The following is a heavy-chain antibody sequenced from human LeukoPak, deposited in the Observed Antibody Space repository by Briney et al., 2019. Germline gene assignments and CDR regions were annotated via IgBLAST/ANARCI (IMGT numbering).Heavy chain of an antibody. CDR3: ARGRIQLWYHNWFDP. D-gene: IGHD5-18*01. CDR1: GGSTSSYY. J-gene: IGHJ5*02. V-gene: IGHV4-59*12. Sequence: SETLSLTCTVSGGSTSSYYWSWIRQSPGKGLEGIGYIHFIGSTNYNPSPKSRVTISVDTSMNQFSLKLSSVTAADTAVYYCARGRIQLWYHNWFDPWGQGTLVTVSS. CDR2: IHFIGST.